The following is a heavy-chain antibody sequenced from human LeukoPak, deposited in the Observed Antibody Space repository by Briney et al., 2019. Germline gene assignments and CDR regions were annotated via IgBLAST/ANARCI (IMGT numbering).Heavy chain of an antibody. CDR3: AEEDNPGDAFDI. CDR1: GYTFTSYD. D-gene: IGHD1-14*01. CDR2: VIPIFGTA. V-gene: IGHV1-69*13. J-gene: IGHJ3*02. Sequence: GASVKVSCKASGYTFTSYDIHWVRQAPGQGLEWMGGVIPIFGTANYAQKFQGRVTITADESTSTAYMELSSLTSEDTAVYYCAEEDNPGDAFDIWGQGTMVTVSS.